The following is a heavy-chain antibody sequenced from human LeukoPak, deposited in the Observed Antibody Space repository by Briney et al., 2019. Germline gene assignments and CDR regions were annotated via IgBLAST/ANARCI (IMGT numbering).Heavy chain of an antibody. Sequence: PGGSLRLSCAASGFVFSNYEMNWVRQAPGKGLEWVSYISSSGSTIYYAVSVKGRSTISRDNAKNTLYHQINSLRSEDTAVYYCVSTVDYWYFDLWGRGTLVTVSS. CDR2: ISSSGSTI. CDR1: GFVFSNYE. CDR3: VSTVDYWYFDL. J-gene: IGHJ2*01. V-gene: IGHV3-48*03. D-gene: IGHD6-19*01.